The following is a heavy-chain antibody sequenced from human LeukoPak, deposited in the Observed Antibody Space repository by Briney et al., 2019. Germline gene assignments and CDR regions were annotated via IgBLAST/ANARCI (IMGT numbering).Heavy chain of an antibody. Sequence: GGSLRLSCAASGFTVSSNYMSWVRQAPGKGLEWVSVIYSGGSTYYADSVKGRFTISRDNSKNTLYLQMNSLRAEDMAVYYCARSPAASSYFDYWGQGTLVTVSS. V-gene: IGHV3-53*05. CDR3: ARSPAASSYFDY. J-gene: IGHJ4*02. D-gene: IGHD2-2*01. CDR1: GFTVSSNY. CDR2: IYSGGST.